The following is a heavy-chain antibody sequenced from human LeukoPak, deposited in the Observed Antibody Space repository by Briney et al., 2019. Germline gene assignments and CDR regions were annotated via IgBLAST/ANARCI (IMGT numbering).Heavy chain of an antibody. CDR1: GYTFTGYY. D-gene: IGHD6-13*01. J-gene: IGHJ3*02. CDR3: ARYSTPPRTLYSSPHQAFDI. CDR2: INPNSGGT. V-gene: IGHV1-2*02. Sequence: ASVKVSCKASGYTFTGYYMHWVRQAPGQGLEWMGWINPNSGGTNYAQKFQGRVTMTRDTSISTAYMELSRLRSDDTAVYYCARYSTPPRTLYSSPHQAFDIWGQGTMVTVSS.